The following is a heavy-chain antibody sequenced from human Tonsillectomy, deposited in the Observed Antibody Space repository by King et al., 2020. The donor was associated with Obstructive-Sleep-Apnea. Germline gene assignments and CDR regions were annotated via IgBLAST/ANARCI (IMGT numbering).Heavy chain of an antibody. CDR3: ARGGGSSWYFDY. D-gene: IGHD6-13*01. J-gene: IGHJ4*02. V-gene: IGHV3-30*04. CDR1: GFTFSSYA. CDR2: ISYDGSNK. Sequence: VQLVESGGGVVQPGRSLRLSCAASGFTFSSYAVHWVRQAPGKGLEWVAVISYDGSNKYYADSVKGRFTISRDNSKNTLYLQMNSLRAEDTAVYYCARGGGSSWYFDYWGQGTLVTVSS.